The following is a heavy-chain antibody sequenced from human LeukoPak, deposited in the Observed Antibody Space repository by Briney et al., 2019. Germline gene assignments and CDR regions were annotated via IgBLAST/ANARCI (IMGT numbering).Heavy chain of an antibody. Sequence: SETLSLTCAVYGGSFSGYYWSWIRQPPGKGLEWIGEINHSGSTNYNPSLKSRVTISVDTSKNRFSLKLSSVTAADTAVYYCARDSYGLIRYWGQGTLVTVSS. CDR1: GGSFSGYY. CDR2: INHSGST. V-gene: IGHV4-34*01. CDR3: ARDSYGLIRY. J-gene: IGHJ4*02. D-gene: IGHD5-18*01.